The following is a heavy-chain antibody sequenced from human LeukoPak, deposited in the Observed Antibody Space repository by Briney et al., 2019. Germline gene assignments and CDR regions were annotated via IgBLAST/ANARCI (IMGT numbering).Heavy chain of an antibody. D-gene: IGHD2-15*01. Sequence: ASVKVSCKASGYTFTRYYMHWVRQAPGQRLEWMGWINPNSGGTNYAQKFQGRVTMTRDTSISTAYMELSRLRSDDTAVYYCARDIVVVVAVPSAYYYYGMDVWGQGTTVTVSS. J-gene: IGHJ6*02. V-gene: IGHV1-2*02. CDR2: INPNSGGT. CDR1: GYTFTRYY. CDR3: ARDIVVVVAVPSAYYYYGMDV.